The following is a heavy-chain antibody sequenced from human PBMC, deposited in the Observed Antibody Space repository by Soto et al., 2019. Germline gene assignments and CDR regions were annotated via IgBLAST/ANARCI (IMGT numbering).Heavy chain of an antibody. Sequence: ASVKVSCKASGYTFTGYYMHWVRQAPGQGLEWMGWINPNSGGTNYAQKFQGRVTMTRDTSISTAYMELSRLRSDDTAVYYCARRGPSKHREGVYSYGMHVWGQATTVTLSS. J-gene: IGHJ6*02. V-gene: IGHV1-2*02. D-gene: IGHD3-10*01. CDR1: GYTFTGYY. CDR3: ARRGPSKHREGVYSYGMHV. CDR2: INPNSGGT.